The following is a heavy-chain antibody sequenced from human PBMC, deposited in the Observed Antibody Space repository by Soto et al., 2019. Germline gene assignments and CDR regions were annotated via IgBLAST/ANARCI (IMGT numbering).Heavy chain of an antibody. CDR2: IDPSYSYT. CDR3: ARHDFYDSSGLSGYAFDI. Sequence: GESLKISCKGSGYSFTSYWISWVRQMPGKGLEWMGRIDPSYSYTNYSPSFQGHVTISADKSISTAYLQWSSLKASDTAMYYCARHDFYDSSGLSGYAFDIWGQGTMVTVSS. J-gene: IGHJ3*02. V-gene: IGHV5-10-1*01. D-gene: IGHD3-22*01. CDR1: GYSFTSYW.